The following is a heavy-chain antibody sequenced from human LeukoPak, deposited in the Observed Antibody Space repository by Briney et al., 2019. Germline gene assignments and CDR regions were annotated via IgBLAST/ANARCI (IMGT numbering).Heavy chain of an antibody. CDR2: IYYSGST. CDR1: GASISSNNW. V-gene: IGHV4-39*01. CDR3: ARTPGYSSSWYDY. J-gene: IGHJ4*02. Sequence: PSETLSLTCDVSGASISSNNWWSWVRQPPGKGLEWIGSIYYSGSTYYNPSLKSRVTISVDTSKNQFSLKLSSVTAADTAVYYCARTPGYSSSWYDYWGQGTLVTVSS. D-gene: IGHD6-13*01.